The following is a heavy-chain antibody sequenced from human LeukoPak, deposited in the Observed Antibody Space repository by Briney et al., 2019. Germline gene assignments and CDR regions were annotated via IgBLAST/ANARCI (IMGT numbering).Heavy chain of an antibody. Sequence: QPGGSLRLSCAASAFTFSGYSMNWVRQAPGKGLVWVSRINTDGSTINYAGSVKGRFTISRDNARNTVYLQMNSLRAEDTAVYYCARERGVSHPFDYWGQGTLVTVSS. D-gene: IGHD2-21*01. CDR2: INTDGSTI. V-gene: IGHV3-74*01. CDR3: ARERGVSHPFDY. J-gene: IGHJ4*02. CDR1: AFTFSGYS.